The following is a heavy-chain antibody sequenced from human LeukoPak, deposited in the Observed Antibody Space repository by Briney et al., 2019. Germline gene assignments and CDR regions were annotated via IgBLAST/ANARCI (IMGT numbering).Heavy chain of an antibody. CDR1: GFGLDGYT. CDR3: ARVLRYCSGGNCYSGGLGYMDV. CDR2: INWNGDET. J-gene: IGHJ6*03. V-gene: IGHV3-43*01. D-gene: IGHD2-15*01. Sequence: GGSLRLSCAASGFGLDGYTMHWVRQFPGKCLEWVSLINWNGDETYYSDSVKGRFTISRDNAKNSLFLQMNSLRAEDTAVYYCARVLRYCSGGNCYSGGLGYMDVWGKGTTVTISS.